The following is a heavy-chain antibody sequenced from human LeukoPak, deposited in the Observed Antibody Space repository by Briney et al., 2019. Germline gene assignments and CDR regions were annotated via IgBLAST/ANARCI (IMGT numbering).Heavy chain of an antibody. CDR2: ISGYNGNT. J-gene: IGHJ4*02. D-gene: IGHD3-10*01. CDR1: GYTFTSYG. CDR3: ARQTFGALYFDS. Sequence: ASVKVSCKASGYTFTSYGIIWVRQAPGQGLEWMGWISGYNGNTNYAQRLQGRLTMTTDTSTRTAYMELRSLTSDDTAVYYCARQTFGALYFDSWGQGTLVTVSS. V-gene: IGHV1-18*01.